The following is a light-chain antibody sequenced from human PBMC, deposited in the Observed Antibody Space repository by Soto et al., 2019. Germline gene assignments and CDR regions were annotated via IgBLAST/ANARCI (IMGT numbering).Light chain of an antibody. CDR2: AAS. Sequence: DIQMTQSPSSLSASVGDTVTITCRASQRISTYLHWYQQRPGKAPNLLIYAASNLQSGVPSRFSGSGSGTVFALTISSLHPEDFATYYCQRSYSSPLTFGGGTKVDIK. J-gene: IGKJ4*01. CDR1: QRISTY. V-gene: IGKV1-39*01. CDR3: QRSYSSPLT.